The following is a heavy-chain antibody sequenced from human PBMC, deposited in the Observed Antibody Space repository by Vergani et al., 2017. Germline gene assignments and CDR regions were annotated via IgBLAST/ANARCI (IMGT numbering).Heavy chain of an antibody. CDR1: GFTFSSYA. Sequence: EVQLLESGGGLVQPGGSLRLSCAASGFTFSSYAMSWVRQAPGKGLEWVSAISGSGGSTYYADSVKGRFTSSRDNSKNTLYLQMNSLRAEDTAVYYCAKVIVGATTARRGWYFDLWGRGTLVTVSS. D-gene: IGHD1-26*01. V-gene: IGHV3-23*01. CDR2: ISGSGGST. J-gene: IGHJ2*01. CDR3: AKVIVGATTARRGWYFDL.